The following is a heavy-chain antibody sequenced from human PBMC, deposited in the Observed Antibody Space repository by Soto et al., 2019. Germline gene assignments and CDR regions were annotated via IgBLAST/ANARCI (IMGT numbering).Heavy chain of an antibody. D-gene: IGHD2-2*01. J-gene: IGHJ5*01. CDR2: IYHTGNT. Sequence: SETLSLTCTVSGGSISDDSYWSWIRQTPGKGLEWIGYIYHTGNTYYHPSLRSRVSISVVKSKSQFSLKLISVTAADTAVYFCARDEYQLLSSVSWFDSWGQGTLVTVS. CDR1: GGSISDDSY. V-gene: IGHV4-30-4*01. CDR3: ARDEYQLLSSVSWFDS.